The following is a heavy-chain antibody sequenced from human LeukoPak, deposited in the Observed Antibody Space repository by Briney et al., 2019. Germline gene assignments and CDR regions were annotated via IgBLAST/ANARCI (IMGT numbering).Heavy chain of an antibody. Sequence: GGSLRLSCAASGFTFSSYGMHWVRQAPGKGLEWVAFIRHDGSNKYYADSVKGRFTISRDNSKKMLYLQVNSLRAEDTAVYYCAKDPRRYSRTGGYFDYWGQGTLVTVSS. CDR2: IRHDGSNK. V-gene: IGHV3-30*02. CDR3: AKDPRRYSRTGGYFDY. CDR1: GFTFSSYG. D-gene: IGHD6-13*01. J-gene: IGHJ4*02.